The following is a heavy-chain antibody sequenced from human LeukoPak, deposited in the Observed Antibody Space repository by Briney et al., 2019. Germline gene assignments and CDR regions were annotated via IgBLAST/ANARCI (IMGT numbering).Heavy chain of an antibody. V-gene: IGHV4-34*01. J-gene: IGHJ4*02. CDR1: GGSFSGYY. D-gene: IGHD6-19*01. CDR2: INHSGST. CDR3: AVAGTPYYFDY. Sequence: SGTLSLTCAVYGGSFSGYYWSWIRQPPGKGLEWIGEINHSGSTNYNPSLKSRVTISVDTSKNQFSLKLSSVTAADTAVYYCAVAGTPYYFDYWGQGTLVTVSS.